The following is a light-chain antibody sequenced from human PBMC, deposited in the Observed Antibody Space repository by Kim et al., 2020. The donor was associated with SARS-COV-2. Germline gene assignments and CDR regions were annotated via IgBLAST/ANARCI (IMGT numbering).Light chain of an antibody. CDR2: LNSDGSH. V-gene: IGLV4-69*01. Sequence: LVLTQSPSASASLGASVKLTCTLSSGHSSYAIACHQHQPEKGPRYLMKLNSDGSHSKGDGIPDRFSGSSSGAERYLSISSLQSEDEADYYCQTWGTGIQVFGGGTQLTVL. J-gene: IGLJ3*02. CDR3: QTWGTGIQV. CDR1: SGHSSYA.